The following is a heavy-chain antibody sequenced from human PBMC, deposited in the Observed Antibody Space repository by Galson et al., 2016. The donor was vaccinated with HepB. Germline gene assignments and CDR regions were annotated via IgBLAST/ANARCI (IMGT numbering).Heavy chain of an antibody. CDR2: ISYDGLSK. CDR3: ARERLPGADGSGSYLFDF. D-gene: IGHD3-10*01. J-gene: IGHJ4*02. CDR1: GFTLTRHP. V-gene: IGHV3-30*04. Sequence: SLRLSCAASGFTLTRHPMHWVRLAPGKGLEFVAVISYDGLSKYYADSVKGRFTISRDTSKNTLYLQINSLRGDDTAVYYCARERLPGADGSGSYLFDFWGQGTLVTVSS.